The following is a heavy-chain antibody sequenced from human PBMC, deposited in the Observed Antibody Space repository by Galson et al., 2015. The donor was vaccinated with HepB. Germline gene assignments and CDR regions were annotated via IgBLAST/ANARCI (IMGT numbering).Heavy chain of an antibody. CDR2: TASGDNTK. V-gene: IGHV3-30*18. D-gene: IGHD4-11*01. CDR3: AKDLHLYGMDV. CDR1: GLSFSSYS. Sequence: SLRLSCAASGLSFSSYSMHWVRQAPGKGPEWVAVTASGDNTKYYADSVEGRFTISRDNSKDTLYLQMNSLRAEDTAVYYCAKDLHLYGMDVWGQGTTVTVSS. J-gene: IGHJ6*02.